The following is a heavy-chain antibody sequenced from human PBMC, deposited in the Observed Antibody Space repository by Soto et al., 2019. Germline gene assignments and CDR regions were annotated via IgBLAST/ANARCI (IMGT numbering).Heavy chain of an antibody. D-gene: IGHD3-10*01. CDR1: GGSISSGDYY. J-gene: IGHJ5*02. Sequence: QVQLQESGPGLVKPSQTLSLTCTVSGGSISSGDYYWSWIRQPPGKGLEWIGYIYYSGSTYYNPSLKSRVTISVDTSKNQFPLELSSVTAADTAVYYCARTFGSQYGTAGWFDPWGQGTLVTVSS. CDR3: ARTFGSQYGTAGWFDP. V-gene: IGHV4-30-4*01. CDR2: IYYSGST.